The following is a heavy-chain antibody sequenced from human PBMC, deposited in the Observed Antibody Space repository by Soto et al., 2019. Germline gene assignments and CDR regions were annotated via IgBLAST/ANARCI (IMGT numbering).Heavy chain of an antibody. CDR3: ARGDTPMITGMDSFDI. Sequence: GGSLRLSCVGSGFTFSSYAMSWVRQAPGKGLEWVANIKQDGTEKNYVDSVKGRFTISRDNARNSLYLQMDSLRAEDTAVYFCARGDTPMITGMDSFDIWGQGTMVTVSS. V-gene: IGHV3-7*01. CDR2: IKQDGTEK. D-gene: IGHD5-18*01. J-gene: IGHJ3*02. CDR1: GFTFSSYA.